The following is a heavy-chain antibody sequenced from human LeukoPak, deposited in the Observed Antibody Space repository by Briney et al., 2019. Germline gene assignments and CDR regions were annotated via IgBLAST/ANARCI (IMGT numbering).Heavy chain of an antibody. V-gene: IGHV3-23*01. CDR2: ICGSGGST. CDR3: AKGGEYGEYFDY. Sequence: GGSLRLSCAASGVTFSSYAMSWVSQAPGKGLEWVSAICGSGGSTYYPDSVKGRFTISRDNSKNTLYLQMNSLRAEDRAVYYCAKGGEYGEYFDYWGQGTLVTVSS. D-gene: IGHD4-17*01. J-gene: IGHJ4*02. CDR1: GVTFSSYA.